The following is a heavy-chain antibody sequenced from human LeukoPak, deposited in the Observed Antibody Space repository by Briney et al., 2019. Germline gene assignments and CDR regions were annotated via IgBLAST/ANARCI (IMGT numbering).Heavy chain of an antibody. D-gene: IGHD1-26*01. CDR1: GFTFGSYA. Sequence: PGGSLRLSCAASGFTFGSYAMSWVRQAPGKGLEWVSTIGGGGESTYYADSAKGRVTNSRDNSKNTVYLQMNSLRAEDTAVYYCAKVLSGSQDYWGQGTLVTVFS. J-gene: IGHJ4*02. CDR3: AKVLSGSQDY. CDR2: IGGGGEST. V-gene: IGHV3-23*01.